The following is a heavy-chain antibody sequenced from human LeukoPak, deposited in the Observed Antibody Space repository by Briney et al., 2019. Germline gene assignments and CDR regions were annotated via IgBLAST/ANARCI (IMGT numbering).Heavy chain of an antibody. CDR2: ISSSSSYI. V-gene: IGHV3-21*01. Sequence: GGSLRLSCAASGFTFSSYSMNWVRQAPGKGLERVSSISSSSSYIYYADSVKGRLTISRDNAKNSLYLQMNSLRAEDTAVYYCARDRYYYDSSGYYYFDYWGQGTLVTVSS. CDR1: GFTFSSYS. CDR3: ARDRYYYDSSGYYYFDY. D-gene: IGHD3-22*01. J-gene: IGHJ4*02.